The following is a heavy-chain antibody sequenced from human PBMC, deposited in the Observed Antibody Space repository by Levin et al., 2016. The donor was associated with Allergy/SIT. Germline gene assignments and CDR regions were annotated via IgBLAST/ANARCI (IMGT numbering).Heavy chain of an antibody. CDR3: VAQPLPGLRHFFDS. V-gene: IGHV1-69*13. Sequence: SVKVSCKASGGTFSNYAINWVRQAPGQGLEWMGAIIPMFGKPNYAQIFQGRVTITADESSNTAYVELSSVRSEDTAVYYCVAQPLPGLRHFFDSWGQGTLVTVSS. D-gene: IGHD1-14*01. CDR2: IIPMFGKP. CDR1: GGTFSNYA. J-gene: IGHJ4*02.